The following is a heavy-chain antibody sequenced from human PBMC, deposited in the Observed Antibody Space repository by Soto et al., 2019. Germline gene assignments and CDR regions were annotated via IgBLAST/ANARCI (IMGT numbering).Heavy chain of an antibody. J-gene: IGHJ3*01. CDR2: INPSGGST. CDR3: ARVRNHAAMDV. CDR1: GYTFTSYY. V-gene: IGHV1-46*01. Sequence: ASVKVFCKASGYTFTSYYMHWVRQAPGQGLEWMGIINPSGGSTSYAQKFQGRVTMTRDTSTITVYMELSSLRSEDTAVYYSARVRNHAAMDVWGQGTMVTVS. D-gene: IGHD1-1*01.